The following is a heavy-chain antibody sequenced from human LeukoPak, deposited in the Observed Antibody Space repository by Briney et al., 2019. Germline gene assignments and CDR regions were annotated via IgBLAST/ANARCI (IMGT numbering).Heavy chain of an antibody. CDR1: GFTFSSYA. CDR2: ISGSGGST. V-gene: IGHV3-23*01. D-gene: IGHD2-2*01. Sequence: PGGSLRLSCAASGFTFSSYAMSWVRQAPGKGLEWVSGISGSGGSTYYVDSVKGRFTISRDNSKNTLYLQMNSLRAEDTAVYYCAKEYCSTITCYPNWFDPRGQGTLVTVSS. CDR3: AKEYCSTITCYPNWFDP. J-gene: IGHJ5*02.